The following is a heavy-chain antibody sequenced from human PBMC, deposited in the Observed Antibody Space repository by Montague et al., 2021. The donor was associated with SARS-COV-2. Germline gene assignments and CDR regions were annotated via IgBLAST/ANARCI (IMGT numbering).Heavy chain of an antibody. CDR3: ARVGGNYYRYFDY. Sequence: TLSLTCTVSGDSISSGTYYWSWIRQPAGKGLEWIGRIYTSGGTNYNPSLKSRVTMSVDPSKNQFSLTMSSVTAADTVVYYCARVGGNYYRYFDYWGQGSLVTVSS. D-gene: IGHD1-26*01. CDR1: GDSISSGTYY. J-gene: IGHJ4*02. CDR2: IYTSGGT. V-gene: IGHV4-61*02.